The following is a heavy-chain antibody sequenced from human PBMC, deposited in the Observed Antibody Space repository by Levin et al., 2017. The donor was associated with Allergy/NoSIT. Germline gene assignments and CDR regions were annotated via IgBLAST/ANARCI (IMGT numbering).Heavy chain of an antibody. Sequence: SETLSLTCTVSGGSISSYYWSWIRQPPGKGLEWIGYIYYSGSTNYNPSLKSRVTISVDTSKNQFSLKLSSVTAADTAVYYCARDRGWYIDYWGQGTLVTVSS. D-gene: IGHD6-19*01. V-gene: IGHV4-59*01. J-gene: IGHJ4*02. CDR3: ARDRGWYIDY. CDR1: GGSISSYY. CDR2: IYYSGST.